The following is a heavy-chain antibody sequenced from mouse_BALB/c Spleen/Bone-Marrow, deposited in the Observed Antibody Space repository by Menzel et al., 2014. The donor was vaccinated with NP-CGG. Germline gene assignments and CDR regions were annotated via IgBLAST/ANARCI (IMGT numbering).Heavy chain of an antibody. CDR1: GYTFTSYW. CDR2: VYPGNDNS. J-gene: IGHJ3*01. Sequence: LQQSGSELVRPGASVKLSCKASGYTFTSYWMHWVKQRHGQGLEWIGNVYPGNDNSNYDEKFKSKGTLTVDTSSSTAYMHPSSLTSEDSAVYYCTRSGGNYNFAYWGQGTLVTVSA. V-gene: IGHV1S22*01. D-gene: IGHD2-1*01. CDR3: TRSGGNYNFAY.